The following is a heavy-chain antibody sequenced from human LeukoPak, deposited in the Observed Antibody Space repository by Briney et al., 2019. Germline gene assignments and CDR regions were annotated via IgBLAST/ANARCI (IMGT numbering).Heavy chain of an antibody. CDR2: IKQDGSEK. V-gene: IGHV3-7*01. CDR3: ARDLKGSRDGYNLLY. CDR1: GLTFSTYW. D-gene: IGHD5-24*01. Sequence: SGGSLRLSCAASGLTFSTYWMSWVRQAPGKGLEWVAIIKQDGSEKYYVASVKGRFTISRDNAKNSLYLQMNSLRAEDTAVYYCARDLKGSRDGYNLLYWGQGTLVTVSS. J-gene: IGHJ4*02.